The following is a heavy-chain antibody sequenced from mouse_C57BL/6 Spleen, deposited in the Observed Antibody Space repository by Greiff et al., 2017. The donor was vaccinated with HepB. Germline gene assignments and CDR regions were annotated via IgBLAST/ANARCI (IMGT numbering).Heavy chain of an antibody. D-gene: IGHD2-5*01. CDR3: ARRVYYSNYDAMDY. Sequence: VQLKESGPELVKPGASVKIPCKASGYTFTDYNMDWVKQSHGKSLEWIGDINPNNGGTIYNQKFKGKATLTVDKSSSTAYMELRSLTSEDTAVYYCARRVYYSNYDAMDYWGQGTSVTVSS. J-gene: IGHJ4*01. V-gene: IGHV1-18*01. CDR2: INPNNGGT. CDR1: GYTFTDYN.